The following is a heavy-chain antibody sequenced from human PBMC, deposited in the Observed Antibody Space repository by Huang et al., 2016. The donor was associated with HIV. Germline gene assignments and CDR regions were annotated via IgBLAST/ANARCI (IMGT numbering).Heavy chain of an antibody. CDR3: ARGFNYYASDNLGVYYFDS. CDR1: GGAFRGSS. V-gene: IGHV4-34*02. D-gene: IGHD3-10*01. Sequence: QVQLKQWGAGLLKPSETLSLTCAVYGGAFRGSSWTWIRQFPEKGLEWIGDINHNGKSIYNPSLISRVTISTDTSKNHFSLHLTSVTAADTALYYCARGFNYYASDNLGVYYFDSWGLGTLVTVSP. CDR2: INHNGKS. J-gene: IGHJ4*02.